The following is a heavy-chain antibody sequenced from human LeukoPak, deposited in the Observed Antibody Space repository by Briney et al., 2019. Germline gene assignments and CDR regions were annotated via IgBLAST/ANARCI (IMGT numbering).Heavy chain of an antibody. D-gene: IGHD4-11*01. CDR3: VRDGYSTAWGYYSDS. CDR1: GASISNYQ. J-gene: IGHJ4*02. V-gene: IGHV4-4*07. Sequence: SETLSLTCTVSGASISNYQWSWIRQTAGKRLEWIGHIDSSGGTYYNPSLKSGVTMSVDTSKNQVFVKLTSVTAADTAVYYCVRDGYSTAWGYYSDSGGQGILVTVSS. CDR2: IDSSGGT.